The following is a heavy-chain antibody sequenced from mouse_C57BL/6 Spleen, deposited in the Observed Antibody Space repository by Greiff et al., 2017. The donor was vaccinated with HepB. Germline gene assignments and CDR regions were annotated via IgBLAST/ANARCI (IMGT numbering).Heavy chain of an antibody. Sequence: VQLQQSGAELVRPGTSVKVSRKASGYAFTNYLIAWVKQRPGQGLEWIGVINPGSGGTNYNEKFKGKATLTADKSSSTAYMQLSSLTSEDSAVYFCARGGNWDVGWYFDVWGTGTTVTVSS. J-gene: IGHJ1*03. CDR2: INPGSGGT. CDR3: ARGGNWDVGWYFDV. D-gene: IGHD4-1*01. V-gene: IGHV1-54*01. CDR1: GYAFTNYL.